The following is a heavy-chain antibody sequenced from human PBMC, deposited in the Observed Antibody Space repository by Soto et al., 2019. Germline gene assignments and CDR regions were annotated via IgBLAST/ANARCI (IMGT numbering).Heavy chain of an antibody. V-gene: IGHV3-11*03. CDR1: GSSFSDYY. D-gene: IGHD1-1*01. CDR3: AGGQDNLAVNFDY. Sequence: GGSLRLSCAASGSSFSDYYMSWIRQSPGKGLEWLSYITSSSSYTHYADSVKGRFTISRDNAKNSLYLQMNSLGAEDTAVYYCAGGQDNLAVNFDYWGQGTPVTAPQ. J-gene: IGHJ4*02. CDR2: ITSSSSYT.